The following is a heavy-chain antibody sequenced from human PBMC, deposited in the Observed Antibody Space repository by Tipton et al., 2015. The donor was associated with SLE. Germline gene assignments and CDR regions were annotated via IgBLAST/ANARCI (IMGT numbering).Heavy chain of an antibody. D-gene: IGHD6-13*01. CDR1: GYSFSNYW. J-gene: IGHJ4*02. V-gene: IGHV5-51*01. CDR3: ARHGARQQLDIDY. CDR2: IYPGDSDT. Sequence: QSGPEVKKPGESLKISCKGSGYSFSNYWIGWVRQMPGKGLEWMGIIYPGDSDTRYSPSFQGQVTISADKSISTAYLQWSSLKASDTAMYYCARHGARQQLDIDYWGQGTLVTVSS.